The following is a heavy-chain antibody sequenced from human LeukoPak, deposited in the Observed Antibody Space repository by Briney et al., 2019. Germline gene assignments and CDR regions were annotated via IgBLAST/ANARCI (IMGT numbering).Heavy chain of an antibody. CDR2: ISYDGTNK. J-gene: IGHJ3*02. CDR1: GFTFSSYA. D-gene: IGHD3-22*01. Sequence: PGRSLRLSCAASGFTFSSYAMHWVRQAPGKGLEWVTIISYDGTNKYYADSVKARFTISRDNSKNTLYLQKNSLRAEDTAVYYCARSNYYDSRSWGYDIWGQGTMVTAAS. CDR3: ARSNYYDSRSWGYDI. V-gene: IGHV3-30*04.